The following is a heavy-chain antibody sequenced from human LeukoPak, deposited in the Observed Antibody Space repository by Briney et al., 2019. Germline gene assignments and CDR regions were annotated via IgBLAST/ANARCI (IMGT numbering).Heavy chain of an antibody. CDR1: GYSFTSYW. Sequence: GESLKISGKGSGYSFTSYWVDWVRQMPGKGLEWMGIIYPGESDTRYSPSFQGQVTISADKSISTAYLQWSSLKASDTAMYYCARHENHYDSSGYGYYYYYMDVWGKGTTVTVSS. J-gene: IGHJ6*03. CDR3: ARHENHYDSSGYGYYYYYMDV. V-gene: IGHV5-51*01. D-gene: IGHD3-22*01. CDR2: IYPGESDT.